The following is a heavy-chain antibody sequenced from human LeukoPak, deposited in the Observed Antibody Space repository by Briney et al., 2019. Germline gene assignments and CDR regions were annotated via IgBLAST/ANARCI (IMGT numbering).Heavy chain of an antibody. Sequence: PSETLSLTCAVCGGSFSGYYWSWIRQPPGKGLEWIGEINHSGSTNYNPSLKSRVTISVDTSKNQFSLKLSSVTAADTAVYYCARGGTYYYDSSGYYARYYYMDVWGKGTTVTVSS. V-gene: IGHV4-34*01. CDR3: ARGGTYYYDSSGYYARYYYMDV. CDR2: INHSGST. J-gene: IGHJ6*03. D-gene: IGHD3-22*01. CDR1: GGSFSGYY.